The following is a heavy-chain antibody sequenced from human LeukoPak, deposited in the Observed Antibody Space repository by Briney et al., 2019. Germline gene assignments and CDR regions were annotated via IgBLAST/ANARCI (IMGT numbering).Heavy chain of an antibody. V-gene: IGHV5-10-1*01. D-gene: IGHD5-12*01. CDR1: GYSFTSYW. Sequence: AGESLKISCKGSGYSFTSYWISWVRQMPGKAWEWMGRIDPSDSYTNYSPSFQGHVTISADKSISTAYLQWSSLKASDTAMYYCARGSGYDFRYWGQGTLVTVSS. J-gene: IGHJ4*02. CDR3: ARGSGYDFRY. CDR2: IDPSDSYT.